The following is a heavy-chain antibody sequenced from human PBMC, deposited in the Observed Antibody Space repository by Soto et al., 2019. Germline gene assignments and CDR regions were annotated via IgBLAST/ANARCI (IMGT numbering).Heavy chain of an antibody. V-gene: IGHV3-7*05. CDR3: ARDVSPGSSSLYLYAFES. CDR2: IKRDGSQK. J-gene: IGHJ3*02. Sequence: EVQLVESGGGLIQPGGSLRLSCAASGFTFSNSWMTWVRQAPGKGLEWVANIKRDGSQKSYLDSVRGRFTISRDNAKNSLYLQMDSLTVEDTALYYCARDVSPGSSSLYLYAFESWGQGTRVTVSS. D-gene: IGHD3-10*01. CDR1: GFTFSNSW.